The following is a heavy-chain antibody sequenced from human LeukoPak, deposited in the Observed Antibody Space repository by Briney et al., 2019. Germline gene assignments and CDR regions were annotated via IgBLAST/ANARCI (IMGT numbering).Heavy chain of an antibody. CDR2: ISGSGGHT. J-gene: IGHJ4*02. CDR1: GFAFRSYA. D-gene: IGHD3-10*01. V-gene: IGHV3-23*01. CDR3: AKRGGYETMAAFDY. Sequence: PGGSLRLSCAASGFAFRSYAMSWVRQAPGKGLEWVSAISGSGGHTYYPDSVRGRFTISRDNSKNTLYLQMSSLRAEDSAVYYCAKRGGYETMAAFDYWGQGTLVTVSS.